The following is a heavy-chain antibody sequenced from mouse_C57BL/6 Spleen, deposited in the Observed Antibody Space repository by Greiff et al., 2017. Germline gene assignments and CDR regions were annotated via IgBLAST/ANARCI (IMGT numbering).Heavy chain of an antibody. Sequence: QVQLQQSGPELVKPGGSVKISCKASGYAFSSSGMNWVKQRPGKGLEWIGRIYPGDGDTNSNGKFKGKATLTADKSYSTAYMQRSSLTSEDSAVYCCARGDSSGCYFDYWGQGTTLTFSS. CDR3: ARGDSSGCYFDY. J-gene: IGHJ2*01. CDR1: GYAFSSSG. D-gene: IGHD3-2*02. CDR2: IYPGDGDT. V-gene: IGHV1-82*01.